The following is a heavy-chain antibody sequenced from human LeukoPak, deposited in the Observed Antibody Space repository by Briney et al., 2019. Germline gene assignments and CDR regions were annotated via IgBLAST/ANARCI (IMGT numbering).Heavy chain of an antibody. D-gene: IGHD2-21*02. Sequence: SETLSLTCTVSGGSISSSSYYWGWIRQPPGKGLEWIGSIYYSGSTYYNPSLKSRVTISVDTSKNQFSLKLSSVTAADTAVYYCANTLVVVTATDYWGQGTLVTVSS. J-gene: IGHJ4*02. CDR2: IYYSGST. CDR1: GGSISSSSYY. CDR3: ANTLVVVTATDY. V-gene: IGHV4-39*01.